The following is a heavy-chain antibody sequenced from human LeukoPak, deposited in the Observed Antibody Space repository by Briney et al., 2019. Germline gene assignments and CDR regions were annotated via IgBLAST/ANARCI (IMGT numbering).Heavy chain of an antibody. CDR1: GYSISSAFY. CDR2: LYHSGGT. CDR3: ARRNCSSTSCYSFFDY. Sequence: PSETLSLTCTVSGYSISSAFYWGWIRQPPEKGLEWVGFLYHSGGTYYNPSLKSRLNTSIDTSKNQFSLKLTSVTAADTAVYYCARRNCSSTSCYSFFDYWGQGTLVTVSS. J-gene: IGHJ4*02. V-gene: IGHV4-38-2*02. D-gene: IGHD2-2*01.